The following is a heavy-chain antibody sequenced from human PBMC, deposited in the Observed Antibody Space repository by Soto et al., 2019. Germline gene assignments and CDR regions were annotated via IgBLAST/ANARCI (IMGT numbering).Heavy chain of an antibody. V-gene: IGHV3-11*06. CDR2: ISSSSSYT. J-gene: IGHJ3*02. Sequence: GGSLRLSCAASGFTFSDYYMSWIRQAPGKGLEWVSYISSSSSYTNYADSVKGRFTISRDNAKNSLYLQMNSLRAEDTAVYYCARDRARYGGNPNDAFDIWGQGTMVTVS. CDR1: GFTFSDYY. D-gene: IGHD4-17*01. CDR3: ARDRARYGGNPNDAFDI.